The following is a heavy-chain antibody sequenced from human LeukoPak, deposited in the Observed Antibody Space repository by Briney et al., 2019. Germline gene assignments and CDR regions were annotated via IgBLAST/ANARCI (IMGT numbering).Heavy chain of an antibody. CDR1: GFTFSSYS. D-gene: IGHD3-16*01. V-gene: IGHV3-21*01. CDR2: ISSSSSYI. CDR3: ARFIMITFGRPDAFDI. J-gene: IGHJ3*02. Sequence: GGSLRLSCAASGFTFSSYSMNWVRQAPGKGLEWVSSISSSSSYIYYADSVKGRFTTSRDNAKNSLYLQMNSLRAEDTAVYYCARFIMITFGRPDAFDIWGQGTMVTISS.